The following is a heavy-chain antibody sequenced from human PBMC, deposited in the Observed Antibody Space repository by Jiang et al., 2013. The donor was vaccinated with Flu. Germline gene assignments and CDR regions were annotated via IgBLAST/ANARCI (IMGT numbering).Heavy chain of an antibody. J-gene: IGHJ6*02. Sequence: SGAEVKEPGASVKLSCKAAGHSLSYYYFHWVRQAPGQGLEWLGMINPKDITTTYAQKFQGRIIMTGDASTSTVFMELSSLRSDDTAVYYCARETSVVLATIVADSYYTGMDVWGQGTTVTVSS. D-gene: IGHD5-12*01. CDR3: ARETSVVLATIVADSYYTGMDV. V-gene: IGHV1-46*01. CDR1: GHSLSYYY. CDR2: INPKDITT.